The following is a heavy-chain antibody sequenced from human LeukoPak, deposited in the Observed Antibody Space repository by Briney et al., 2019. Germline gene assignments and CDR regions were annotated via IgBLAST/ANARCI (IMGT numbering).Heavy chain of an antibody. Sequence: GGSLRLSCAASGFTFKNYNMNWVRQAPGKGLEWVSSISESSSFIQYADSLKGRFAISRDNAKNSLYLQMNSLRAEDTAVYYCARQRGYCSSGVCRGSFDPWGQGTLVTVSS. D-gene: IGHD2-8*01. V-gene: IGHV3-21*01. CDR1: GFTFKNYN. CDR2: ISESSSFI. CDR3: ARQRGYCSSGVCRGSFDP. J-gene: IGHJ5*02.